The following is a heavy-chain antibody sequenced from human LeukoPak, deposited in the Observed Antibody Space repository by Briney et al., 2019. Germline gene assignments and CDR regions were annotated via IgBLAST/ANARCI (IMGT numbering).Heavy chain of an antibody. Sequence: GGSLRLSCTVSGFTVSSNSMSWVRQAPGKGLEWVSYISSSGSFIYYADSVKGRFTISRDNAKNSLYLQMNSLRAEDTAVYYCAREPYYYDSSGYISDYWGQGTLVTVSS. D-gene: IGHD3-22*01. J-gene: IGHJ4*02. V-gene: IGHV3-11*01. CDR3: AREPYYYDSSGYISDY. CDR1: GFTVSSNS. CDR2: ISSSGSFI.